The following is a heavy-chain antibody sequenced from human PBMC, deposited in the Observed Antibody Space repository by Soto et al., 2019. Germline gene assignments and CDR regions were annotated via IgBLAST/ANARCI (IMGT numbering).Heavy chain of an antibody. Sequence: QVQLVQSGAEVKKPGSSVKVSCKASGGTFSSYAISWVRQAPGQGLEWMGRIIPIFGTANYAQKFQGRGTITADKSTSTAYMELSSLRSEDTAVYYCASCGGLYGSGYPYPFDYWGQGTLVTVSS. CDR2: IIPIFGTA. CDR3: ASCGGLYGSGYPYPFDY. V-gene: IGHV1-69*06. CDR1: GGTFSSYA. J-gene: IGHJ4*02. D-gene: IGHD3-22*01.